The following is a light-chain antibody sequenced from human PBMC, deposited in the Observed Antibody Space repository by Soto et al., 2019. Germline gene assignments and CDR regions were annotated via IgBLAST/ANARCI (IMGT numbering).Light chain of an antibody. CDR1: QSVYSC. CDR2: LAS. J-gene: IGKJ2*01. CDR3: QQFSSYPYT. Sequence: DIQMTQSPSTLSASVGDRVTITCRASQSVYSCLAWYQQKPGKAPKLLIYLASSLESGVPSRFSGSGSGTEFSLTISSLQTDDLATYYCQQFSSYPYTFGQGTKLEI. V-gene: IGKV1-5*03.